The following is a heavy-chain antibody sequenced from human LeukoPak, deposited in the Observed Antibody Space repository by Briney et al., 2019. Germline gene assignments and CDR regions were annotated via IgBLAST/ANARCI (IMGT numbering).Heavy chain of an antibody. CDR3: AKSRILAFYFDY. V-gene: IGHV3-23*01. D-gene: IGHD2-15*01. J-gene: IGHJ4*02. CDR1: GFTFSSYA. Sequence: PRGSLRLSCAASGFTFSSYAMSWVRQAPGKGLEWVSAISGSGGSTYYADSVKGRFTISRDNSKNTLYLQMNSLRAEDTALYYCAKSRILAFYFDYWGQGTLVTVSS. CDR2: ISGSGGST.